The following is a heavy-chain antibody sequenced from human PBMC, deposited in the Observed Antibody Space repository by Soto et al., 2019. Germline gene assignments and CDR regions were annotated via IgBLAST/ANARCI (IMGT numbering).Heavy chain of an antibody. J-gene: IGHJ4*02. CDR3: AKDGGSGWSGYFDY. D-gene: IGHD6-19*01. CDR1: GFTFSSYA. V-gene: IGHV3-23*01. Sequence: VGSLRLSCAASGFTFSSYAMSWVRQAPGKGLEWVSAISGSGGSTYYADSVKGRCTISRDNSKNTLYLQMNSLRAEDTAVYYCAKDGGSGWSGYFDYWGKGTLVTVS. CDR2: ISGSGGST.